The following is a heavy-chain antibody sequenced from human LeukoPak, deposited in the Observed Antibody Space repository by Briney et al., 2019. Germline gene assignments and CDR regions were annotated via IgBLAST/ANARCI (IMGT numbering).Heavy chain of an antibody. CDR1: GFTFSDYY. CDR3: AGGIMVRGVGDWFDP. J-gene: IGHJ5*02. Sequence: PGGSLRLSCAASGFTFSDYYMTWVRQAPGKGLEWVSYIDNSGRTIFYAESVKGRFTISRDNAKNSLYLQMNSLRAEDTAVYYCAGGIMVRGVGDWFDPWGQGTLVTVSS. D-gene: IGHD3-10*01. CDR2: IDNSGRTI. V-gene: IGHV3-11*01.